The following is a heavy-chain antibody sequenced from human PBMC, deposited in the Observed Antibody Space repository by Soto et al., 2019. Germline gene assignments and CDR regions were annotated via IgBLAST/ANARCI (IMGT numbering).Heavy chain of an antibody. D-gene: IGHD3-10*01. V-gene: IGHV1-46*01. CDR3: ARAGPITMVRGVTLFDY. J-gene: IGHJ4*02. CDR2: INPSGGNT. Sequence: EASVKVSCKASGYTFITYYIHWVRQAPGQGLEWMGIINPSGGNTAYAQKFQGRVTITADKSTSTAYMELSSLRSEDTAVYYCARAGPITMVRGVTLFDYWGQGTLVTV. CDR1: GYTFITYY.